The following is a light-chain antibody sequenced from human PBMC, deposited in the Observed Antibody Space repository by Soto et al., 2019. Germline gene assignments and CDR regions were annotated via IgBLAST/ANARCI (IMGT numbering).Light chain of an antibody. CDR1: QGISSN. J-gene: IGKJ5*01. CDR2: AAS. Sequence: DIPLTQSPSFLSASVGDRVTITCRASQGISSNLAWYQQKPGKAPKLLIYAASTLQSGVPSRFSGSGSGTEFTPTISSLQPEDFATYYCQQFNSYPITFGQGTRLEIK. CDR3: QQFNSYPIT. V-gene: IGKV1-9*01.